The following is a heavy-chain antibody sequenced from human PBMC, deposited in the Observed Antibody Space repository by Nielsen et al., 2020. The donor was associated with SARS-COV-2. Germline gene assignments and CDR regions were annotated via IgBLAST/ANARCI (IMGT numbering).Heavy chain of an antibody. V-gene: IGHV3-30*18. D-gene: IGHD1-26*01. CDR2: TSYVGGFK. Sequence: GGSLRLSCAASAFSFAEYGMHWVRQAPGKWPGWVAVTSYVGGFKDYGNSVKGRFTVSRDNSQNMLYLQMNRLRPEDTAVYYCAKVYLSGSYRPPREAFDVWGQGTKVTVSS. CDR3: AKVYLSGSYRPPREAFDV. CDR1: AFSFAEYG. J-gene: IGHJ3*01.